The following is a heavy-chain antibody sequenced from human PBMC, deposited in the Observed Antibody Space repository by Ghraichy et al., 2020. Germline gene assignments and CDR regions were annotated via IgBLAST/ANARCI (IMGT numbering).Heavy chain of an antibody. CDR2: IYHSGNT. Sequence: GSLRLSCSVSGFSLTRGYYWGWIRQPPGKGLEWIGSIYHSGNTYYNPSFESRVTISVDTSKNQVSLRLSSVTAADTAVYYCARAPLDRDYDNWFDPWGQGTLVTVSS. J-gene: IGHJ5*02. V-gene: IGHV4-38-2*02. CDR3: ARAPLDRDYDNWFDP. D-gene: IGHD4-17*01. CDR1: GFSLTRGYY.